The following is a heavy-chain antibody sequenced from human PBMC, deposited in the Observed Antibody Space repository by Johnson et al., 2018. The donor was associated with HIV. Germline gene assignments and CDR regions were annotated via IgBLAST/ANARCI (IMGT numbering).Heavy chain of an antibody. V-gene: IGHV3-13*01. Sequence: VQLVESGGGLVQPGGSLRLSCAASGFIFSSYDMHWVRQATGKGLEWVSAIGTAGDTYYPGSVKGRFTISRDNSKNTLFLQMNSLRAEDTAVYYCAKDQASVGTGEYAFDIWGQGTVVTVSS. CDR3: AKDQASVGTGEYAFDI. J-gene: IGHJ3*02. CDR1: GFIFSSYD. CDR2: IGTAGDT. D-gene: IGHD7-27*01.